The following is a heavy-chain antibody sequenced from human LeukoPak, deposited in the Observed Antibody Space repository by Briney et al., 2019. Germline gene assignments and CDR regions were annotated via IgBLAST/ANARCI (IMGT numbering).Heavy chain of an antibody. Sequence: GGSLSLSCAASGFTFSSCGMSWVRQAPGKGLEWVSAISGSGGNTYYADSVKGRFTISRDNSKNTLFLQMNSLGAGDTAVYYCAKVRFGSGGGRGLDVWGQGTTVTVSS. V-gene: IGHV3-23*01. CDR2: ISGSGGNT. J-gene: IGHJ6*02. CDR3: AKVRFGSGGGRGLDV. D-gene: IGHD3-10*01. CDR1: GFTFSSCG.